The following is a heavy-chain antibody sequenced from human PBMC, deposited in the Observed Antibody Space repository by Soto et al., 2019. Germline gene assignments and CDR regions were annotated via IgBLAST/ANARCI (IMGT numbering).Heavy chain of an antibody. CDR1: GYSFTSYW. J-gene: IGHJ6*02. D-gene: IGHD2-21*02. CDR2: IYPGDSDT. CDR3: ARLTYCGGDCYSDYYYGMDV. V-gene: IGHV5-51*01. Sequence: GESLKISCKGSGYSFTSYWTGWVRQMPGKGLEWMGIIYPGDSDTRYSPSFQGQVTISADKSISTAYLQWSSLKASDTAMYYCARLTYCGGDCYSDYYYGMDVWGQGTTVTVSS.